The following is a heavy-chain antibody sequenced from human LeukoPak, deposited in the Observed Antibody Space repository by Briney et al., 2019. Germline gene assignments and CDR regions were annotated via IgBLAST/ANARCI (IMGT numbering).Heavy chain of an antibody. J-gene: IGHJ5*02. D-gene: IGHD3-10*01. V-gene: IGHV4-59*12. CDR2: IHYSGST. CDR3: ARDKGQYGSGTRGFTWFDP. Sequence: SETLSLTCTVSGASIISSYYWSWIRQPPGQGLEWIGYIHYSGSTTYNPSLESRVTISVDTSKNQISLKLSSVTAADTAVYYCARDKGQYGSGTRGFTWFDPWGQGTLVTVSS. CDR1: GASIISSYY.